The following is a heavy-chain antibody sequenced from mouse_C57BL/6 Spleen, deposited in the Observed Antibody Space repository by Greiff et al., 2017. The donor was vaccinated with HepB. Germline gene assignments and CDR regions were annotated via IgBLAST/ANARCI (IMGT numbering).Heavy chain of an antibody. CDR3: ARSPYYYGSSLYWYFDV. CDR2: IFPGSGST. J-gene: IGHJ1*03. CDR1: GYTFTDYY. V-gene: IGHV1-75*01. D-gene: IGHD1-1*01. Sequence: QVQLQQPGPELVKPGASVKISCKASGYTFTDYYINWVKQRPGQGLEWIGWIFPGSGSTYYNEKFKGKATLTVDKSSSTAYMLLSSLTSEDSAVYFCARSPYYYGSSLYWYFDVWGTGTTVTVSS.